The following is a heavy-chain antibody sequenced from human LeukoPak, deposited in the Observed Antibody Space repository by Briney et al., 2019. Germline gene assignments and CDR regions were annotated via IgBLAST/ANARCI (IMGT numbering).Heavy chain of an antibody. CDR2: IYYSGST. CDR1: GGSISSYY. D-gene: IGHD3-10*01. Sequence: SETLSLTCTVSGGSISSYYWSWIRQPPGKGLEWIGYIYYSGSTNYNPSLKSRVTISVDTPKNQFSLKLSSVTAADTAVYYCARDRYYYGSGGNWFDPWGQGTLVTVSS. V-gene: IGHV4-59*01. J-gene: IGHJ5*02. CDR3: ARDRYYYGSGGNWFDP.